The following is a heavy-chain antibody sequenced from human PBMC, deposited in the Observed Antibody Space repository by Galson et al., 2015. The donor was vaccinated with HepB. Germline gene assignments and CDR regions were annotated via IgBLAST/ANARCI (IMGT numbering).Heavy chain of an antibody. D-gene: IGHD3-10*01. CDR1: GDSVSSNSAA. CDR3: ARGPMVRGVMVSLDY. CDR2: TYYRSKWYN. Sequence: CAISGDSVSSNSAAWNWIRQSPSRGLEWLGRTYYRSKWYNDYAVSVKSRITINPDTSKNQFSLQLNSVTPEDTAVYYCARGPMVRGVMVSLDYWGQGTLVTVSS. V-gene: IGHV6-1*01. J-gene: IGHJ4*02.